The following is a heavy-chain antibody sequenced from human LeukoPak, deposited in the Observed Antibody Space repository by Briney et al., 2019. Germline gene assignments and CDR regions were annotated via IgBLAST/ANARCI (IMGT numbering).Heavy chain of an antibody. CDR3: ARLDYGDYGRLDY. Sequence: WETLSLTCTVSGGSISSSSYYWGWIRQSPGKGLEWIGSIYYSGSTYYNPSLKSRVTISVDTSKNQFSLKLSSVTAADTAVYYCARLDYGDYGRLDYWGQGTLVTVSS. CDR2: IYYSGST. D-gene: IGHD4-17*01. CDR1: GGSISSSSYY. J-gene: IGHJ4*02. V-gene: IGHV4-39*01.